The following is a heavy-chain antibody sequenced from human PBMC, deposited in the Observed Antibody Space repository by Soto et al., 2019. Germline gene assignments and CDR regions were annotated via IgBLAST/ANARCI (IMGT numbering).Heavy chain of an antibody. CDR3: ARDPPPPDY. Sequence: ASVKVSCKASGYTFTSYDINWVRQAPGQGLEWMGWMSANNGNTNYAQKLQGRVTMTTDTSTSTAYMELRSLRSDDTAVYYCARDPPPPDYWGQGTLVTVSS. CDR1: GYTFTSYD. J-gene: IGHJ4*02. CDR2: MSANNGNT. V-gene: IGHV1-18*01.